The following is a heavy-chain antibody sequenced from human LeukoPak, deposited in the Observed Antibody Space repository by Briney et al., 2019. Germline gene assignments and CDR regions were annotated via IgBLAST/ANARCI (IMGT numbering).Heavy chain of an antibody. D-gene: IGHD3-10*01. CDR1: GFTFSSYA. CDR3: ARITMVRGVTQRVIDF. J-gene: IGHJ4*02. CDR2: ISGSGGST. V-gene: IGHV3-23*01. Sequence: PGGSLRLSCAASGFTFSSYAMSWVRQAPGKGLEWVSAISGSGGSTYYADSVKGRFTISRDNSKNTLYLQTNSLRAEDTAVYYCARITMVRGVTQRVIDFWGQGTLVTVSS.